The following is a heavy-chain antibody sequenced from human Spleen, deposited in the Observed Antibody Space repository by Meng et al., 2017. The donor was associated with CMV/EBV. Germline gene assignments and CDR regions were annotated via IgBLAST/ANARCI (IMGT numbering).Heavy chain of an antibody. D-gene: IGHD3-10*01. CDR1: GYTFTVYY. V-gene: IGHV1-2*02. Sequence: ASVKVSCKTSGYTFTVYYMHWVRQAPGQGLEWMGCINTYSGGTNYAQNFQGRVTMTRDTYISTAYMELSRLRSDDTAVYYCARDQSSYGMGVWGQGTTVTVSS. J-gene: IGHJ6*02. CDR3: ARDQSSYGMGV. CDR2: INTYSGGT.